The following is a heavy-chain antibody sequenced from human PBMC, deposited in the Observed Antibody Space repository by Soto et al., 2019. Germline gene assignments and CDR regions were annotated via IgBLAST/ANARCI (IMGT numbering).Heavy chain of an antibody. CDR1: GGSISSYY. CDR3: ARHGFSTVANEVFLFAS. CDR2: IYYSGST. Sequence: PSETLSLTCTVSGGSISSYYWSWIRQPPGKGLEWIGYIYYSGSTNYNPSLKSRVTISVDTSKNQFSLKLSSVTAADTAVYYCARHGFSTVANEVFLFASRGQRTLVIVSS. D-gene: IGHD4-17*01. J-gene: IGHJ4*02. V-gene: IGHV4-59*08.